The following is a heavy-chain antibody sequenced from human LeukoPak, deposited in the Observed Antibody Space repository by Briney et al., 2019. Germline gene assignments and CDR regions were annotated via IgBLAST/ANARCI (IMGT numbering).Heavy chain of an antibody. V-gene: IGHV3-53*01. Sequence: GGSLRLSCAASGFTFNNYAMSWVRQAPGKGLEWVSVIYSGGSTYYADSVKGRFTISRDNFKNTLYLQMNSLRAEDTAVYYCARDRVPYNDLLTGYYSPPTDWGQGTLVTVSS. D-gene: IGHD3-9*01. CDR3: ARDRVPYNDLLTGYYSPPTD. CDR1: GFTFNNYA. J-gene: IGHJ4*02. CDR2: IYSGGST.